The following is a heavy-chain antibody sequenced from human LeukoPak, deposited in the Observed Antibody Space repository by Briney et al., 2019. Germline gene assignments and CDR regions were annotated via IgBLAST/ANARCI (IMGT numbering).Heavy chain of an antibody. CDR3: AKESGFYSSSPPDY. CDR1: GFTFSSYA. J-gene: IGHJ4*02. Sequence: GESLRLSCAASGFTFSSYAMSWVRQAPGKGLEWVSAISGSGGSTYYADSVKGRFTISRDNSKNTLYLQMNSLRADDTAIYYCAKESGFYSSSPPDYWGQGTLVTVSS. V-gene: IGHV3-23*01. CDR2: ISGSGGST. D-gene: IGHD6-13*01.